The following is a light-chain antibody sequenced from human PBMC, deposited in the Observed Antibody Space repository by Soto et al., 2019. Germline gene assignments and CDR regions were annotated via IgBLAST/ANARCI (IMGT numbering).Light chain of an antibody. V-gene: IGLV3-1*01. CDR1: KLGDKY. CDR2: QDS. Sequence: SYELTQPPSVSVSPGQTASITCSGAKLGDKYACWYQQKPGQSPVLVIYQDSKRPSGIPERFSGSNSGNTATLTISGTQAMDEADYYCQAWDSRRNVFGTGTKVTVL. J-gene: IGLJ1*01. CDR3: QAWDSRRNV.